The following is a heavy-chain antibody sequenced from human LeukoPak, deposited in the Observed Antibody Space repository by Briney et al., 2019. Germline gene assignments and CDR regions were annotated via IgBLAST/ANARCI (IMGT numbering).Heavy chain of an antibody. D-gene: IGHD6-13*01. CDR2: IRSKAYGGTT. J-gene: IGHJ5*02. Sequence: PGGSLRLSCTASGFTFGDYAMSWFRQAPGKGLEWVGFIRSKAYGGTTEYAASVKGRFTIPRDDSKSIAYLQMNSLKTEDTAVYYCTRRKGSTRAGTIWFDPWGQGTLVTVSS. V-gene: IGHV3-49*03. CDR3: TRRKGSTRAGTIWFDP. CDR1: GFTFGDYA.